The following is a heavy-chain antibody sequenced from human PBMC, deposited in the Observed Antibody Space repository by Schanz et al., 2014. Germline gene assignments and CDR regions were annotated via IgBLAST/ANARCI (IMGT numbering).Heavy chain of an antibody. CDR2: ISYDGRHK. CDR3: AKDDTQVNGMDV. J-gene: IGHJ6*02. V-gene: IGHV3-30*18. CDR1: GFTFSGYG. Sequence: QVQLLESGGGVVQPGGSLRLSCAASGFTFSGYGMHWVRQAPGKGLEWVAIISYDGRHKNYADSVKGRFTISRDNSKNTLHLQMNSLRVEDTAVYYCAKDDTQVNGMDVWGQGTTVTVSS.